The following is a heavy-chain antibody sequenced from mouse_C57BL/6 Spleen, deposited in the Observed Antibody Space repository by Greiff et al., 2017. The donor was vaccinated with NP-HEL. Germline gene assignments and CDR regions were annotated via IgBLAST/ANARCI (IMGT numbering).Heavy chain of an antibody. CDR3: ASSIYDGYYYAMDY. J-gene: IGHJ4*01. Sequence: VQLQQSGPELVKPGASVKISCKASGYSFTSYYIHWVKQRPGQGLEWIGWIYPGSGNTKYNEKFKGKATLTADTSSSTAYMQLSSLTSEDSAVYYCASSIYDGYYYAMDYWGQGTSVTVSS. V-gene: IGHV1-66*01. D-gene: IGHD2-3*01. CDR2: IYPGSGNT. CDR1: GYSFTSYY.